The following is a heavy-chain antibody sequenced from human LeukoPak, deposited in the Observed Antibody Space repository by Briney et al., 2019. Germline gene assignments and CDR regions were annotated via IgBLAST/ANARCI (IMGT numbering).Heavy chain of an antibody. CDR1: GYTFTGYY. CDR3: ARVFPMIVRNWFDP. J-gene: IGHJ5*02. V-gene: IGHV1-2*02. D-gene: IGHD3-22*01. CDR2: INPNSGGT. Sequence: ASVKVSCKASGYTFTGYYIHWVRQAPGQGLEWMGWINPNSGGTNYAQKFQGRVTMTRDTSISTAYMELSRLRSDDTAVYYCARVFPMIVRNWFDPWGQGTLVTVSS.